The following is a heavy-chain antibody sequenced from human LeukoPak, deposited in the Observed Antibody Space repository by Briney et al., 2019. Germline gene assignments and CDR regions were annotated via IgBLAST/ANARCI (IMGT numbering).Heavy chain of an antibody. D-gene: IGHD5-12*01. V-gene: IGHV4-4*07. CDR2: ISGSGST. CDR1: GDSISYFY. J-gene: IGHJ3*01. Sequence: SETLSLTCSVSGDSISYFYWSWIRQAAGKGLEWIGRISGSGSTDYNASLKSRVTMSVDTSKNQLSLKVISVIAADTAVYYCARGRGGYPDWGQGTMVTVSS. CDR3: ARGRGGYPD.